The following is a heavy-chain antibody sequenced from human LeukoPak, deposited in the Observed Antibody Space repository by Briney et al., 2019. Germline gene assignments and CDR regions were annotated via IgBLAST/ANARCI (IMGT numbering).Heavy chain of an antibody. CDR2: IIPIFGTA. J-gene: IGHJ4*02. V-gene: IGHV1-69*13. CDR3: ASPRSGGYYFDY. D-gene: IGHD3-10*01. Sequence: SVKVSCKASGGTFSSYAISWVRQAPGQGFEWMGGIIPIFGTANYAQKFQGRVTITADESTSTAYMELSSLRSEDTAVYYCASPRSGGYYFDYWGQGTLVTVSS. CDR1: GGTFSSYA.